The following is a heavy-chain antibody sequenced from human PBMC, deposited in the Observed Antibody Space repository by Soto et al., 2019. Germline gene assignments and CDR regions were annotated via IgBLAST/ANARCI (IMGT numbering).Heavy chain of an antibody. V-gene: IGHV4-4*07. Sequence: QVQLQESGPGLVKPSETLSLTCTVSGGSISSYYWSWIRQPAGKGLEWIGRIYTSGSTNYNPSLRSRVTMSVDTSKNQFALKLSSVTAADTAVYYWARSKGITGTTWWFDPWGQGTLVTVSS. CDR2: IYTSGST. D-gene: IGHD1-7*01. CDR1: GGSISSYY. CDR3: ARSKGITGTTWWFDP. J-gene: IGHJ5*02.